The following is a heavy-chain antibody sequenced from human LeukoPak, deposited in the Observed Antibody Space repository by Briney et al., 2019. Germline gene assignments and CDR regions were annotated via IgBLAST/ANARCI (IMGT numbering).Heavy chain of an antibody. D-gene: IGHD3-3*01. J-gene: IGHJ5*02. CDR3: ARVAYDFWSGYDP. CDR1: GYTFTGYY. V-gene: IGHV1-2*02. CDR2: INPNSGDT. Sequence: ASVKVSCKASGYTFTGYYMHWVRQAPGQGLEWMGWINPNSGDTNYAQKFQGGVTMTRDTSISTAYMELSSLRSDDTAVYYCARVAYDFWSGYDPWGQGTLVTVSS.